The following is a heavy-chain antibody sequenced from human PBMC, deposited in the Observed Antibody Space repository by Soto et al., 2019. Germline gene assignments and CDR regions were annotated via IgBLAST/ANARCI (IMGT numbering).Heavy chain of an antibody. J-gene: IGHJ6*02. V-gene: IGHV3-30-3*01. CDR1: GFTFSSYA. CDR2: ISYDGSNK. CDR3: ARDSSSWPNYYYYGMDV. Sequence: GGSLRLSCAASGFTFSSYAMHWVRQAPGKGLEWVAVISYDGSNKYYADSVKGRFTISRDNSKNTLYLQMNSLRAEDTAVYYCARDSSSWPNYYYYGMDVWGQGTTVTVS. D-gene: IGHD6-13*01.